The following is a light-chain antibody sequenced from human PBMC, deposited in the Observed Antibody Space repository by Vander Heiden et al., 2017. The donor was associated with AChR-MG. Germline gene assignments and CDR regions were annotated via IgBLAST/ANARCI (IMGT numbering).Light chain of an antibody. CDR2: AAS. V-gene: IGKV1-39*01. J-gene: IGKJ4*01. CDR1: QSISSY. CDR3: QQSYGTLT. Sequence: DIHMIQSPSSLSASVGDGDTITCRASQSISSYLNWYQQKPEHAPRLLIYAASSLQSGVPSRFSGGGSGRDFTRTSSRLQPEVVATYYCQQSYGTLTFGGGTKVEIK.